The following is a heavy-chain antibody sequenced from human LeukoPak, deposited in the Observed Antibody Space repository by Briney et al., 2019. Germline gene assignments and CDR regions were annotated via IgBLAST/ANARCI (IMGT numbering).Heavy chain of an antibody. CDR3: ARAMVRGSGDAFDI. CDR1: GFTVSSNY. J-gene: IGHJ3*02. Sequence: GGSLRLSCAASGFTVSSNYMSWVRQAPGKGLEWVSVIYSGGSTYYADSVKGRFTISRDNSKNTLYLQMNSLRAEDTAVYYCARAMVRGSGDAFDIWGQGTMVTVSS. V-gene: IGHV3-53*01. CDR2: IYSGGST. D-gene: IGHD3-10*01.